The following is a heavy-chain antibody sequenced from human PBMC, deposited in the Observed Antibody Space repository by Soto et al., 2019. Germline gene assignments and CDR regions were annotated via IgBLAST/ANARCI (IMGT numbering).Heavy chain of an antibody. CDR1: GGSISSGGYY. CDR3: ARGETYYGDYPYHAFAI. J-gene: IGHJ3*02. Sequence: QVQLQESGPGLVKPSQTLSLTCTVSGGSISSGGYYWSWIRQHPGKGLEWIGYIYYSGSTYYNPSLKSRVTISVDTSHNQFSLKLSSVTAADTAVYYCARGETYYGDYPYHAFAICGQGTMVTVSS. V-gene: IGHV4-31*03. CDR2: IYYSGST. D-gene: IGHD4-17*01.